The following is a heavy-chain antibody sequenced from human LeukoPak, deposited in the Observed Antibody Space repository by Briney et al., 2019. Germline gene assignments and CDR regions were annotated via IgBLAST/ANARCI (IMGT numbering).Heavy chain of an antibody. CDR3: ARNVVSLNSNGFYYFDY. Sequence: PSETLSLTCSVSGASISGGNNSWAWIRQPPGKGLEWIGTIDDSGSTYYNSSLKSRLTMSVDTSKNQFSLNLNSVNAADTALYYCARNVVSLNSNGFYYFDYWGQGSLLIVSS. CDR1: GASISGGNNS. V-gene: IGHV4-39*01. D-gene: IGHD6-19*01. CDR2: IDDSGST. J-gene: IGHJ4*02.